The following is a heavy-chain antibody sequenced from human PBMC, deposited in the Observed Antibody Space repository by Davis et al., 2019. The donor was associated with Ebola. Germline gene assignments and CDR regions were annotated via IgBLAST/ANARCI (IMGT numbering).Heavy chain of an antibody. V-gene: IGHV4-61*01. Sequence: SETLSLTCTVSGGSVSSGSYYWSWIRQPPGKGLEWIGYIYYSGSTNYNPSLKSRVTISVDTSKNQFSLKLSSVTAADTAVYYCARGSEIYYYYGMDVWGQGTTVTVSS. J-gene: IGHJ6*02. CDR1: GGSVSSGSYY. CDR2: IYYSGST. CDR3: ARGSEIYYYYGMDV.